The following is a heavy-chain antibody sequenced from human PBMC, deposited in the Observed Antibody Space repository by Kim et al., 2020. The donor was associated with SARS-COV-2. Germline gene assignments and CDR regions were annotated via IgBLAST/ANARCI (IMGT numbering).Heavy chain of an antibody. Sequence: GGSLRLSCAASGFTFSSFAMGWVRQAPGKGLEWVAGIGGSGSRTHYAESVKGRFTISRDNSKSTLYLQMSSLRAEDTAIYYCAKFKGAGTYFYYSFDYWGQGLLVTVSS. V-gene: IGHV3-23*01. D-gene: IGHD3-10*01. CDR2: IGGSGSRT. J-gene: IGHJ4*02. CDR1: GFTFSSFA. CDR3: AKFKGAGTYFYYSFDY.